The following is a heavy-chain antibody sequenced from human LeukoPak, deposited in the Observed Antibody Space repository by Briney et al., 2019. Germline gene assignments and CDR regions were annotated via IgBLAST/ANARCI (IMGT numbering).Heavy chain of an antibody. Sequence: SVKVSCKASGGTFSGYAISWVRQAPGQGLEWMGGIIPIFGTANYAQKFQGRVTITADESTSTAYMELSSLRSEDTAVYYCARGRNGDYGDFDYWGQGTLVTVSS. CDR3: ARGRNGDYGDFDY. CDR1: GGTFSGYA. D-gene: IGHD4-17*01. CDR2: IIPIFGTA. V-gene: IGHV1-69*13. J-gene: IGHJ4*02.